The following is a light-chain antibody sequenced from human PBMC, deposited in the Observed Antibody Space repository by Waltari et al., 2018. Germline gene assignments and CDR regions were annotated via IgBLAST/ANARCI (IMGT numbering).Light chain of an antibody. J-gene: IGKJ1*01. CDR1: QSISSW. CDR3: QQYKNYWT. CDR2: GAS. V-gene: IGKV1-5*03. Sequence: IQMTQSPSTLSASVGDRVTITCRASQSISSWLAWYQQRPGEAPNLLIYGASSVESGVPSRFSGRGSGTEFTLIISSLQPEDSATYYCQQYKNYWTFGQGTKVEIK.